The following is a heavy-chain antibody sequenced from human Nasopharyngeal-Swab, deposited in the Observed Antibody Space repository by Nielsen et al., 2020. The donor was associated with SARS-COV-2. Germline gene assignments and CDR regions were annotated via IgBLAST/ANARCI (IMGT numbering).Heavy chain of an antibody. J-gene: IGHJ6*03. V-gene: IGHV4-34*01. Sequence: GSLRPSCSVYGGSFSDNYWNWVRQSPGKGLEWIREISHSGATNYNSSLKSRVIMSVDTSKKQFSLKMNSVTAADTAVYYCARGYRSWSFPSSYYYYYMDVWGQGTTVTVSS. D-gene: IGHD6-6*01. CDR2: ISHSGAT. CDR1: GGSFSDNY. CDR3: ARGYRSWSFPSSYYYYYMDV.